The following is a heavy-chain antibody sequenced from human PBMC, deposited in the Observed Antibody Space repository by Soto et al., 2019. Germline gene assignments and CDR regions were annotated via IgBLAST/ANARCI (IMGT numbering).Heavy chain of an antibody. CDR3: ARDAAGSITGFFAH. J-gene: IGHJ4*02. Sequence: HVQLQESGPGLVKPSQTLSLNSTVSGASITRGGYFWNWIRQLPGKGLEWIGHTYYSGTTSSNPSFKSRVSISVDTSENLFSLTLTSVTAADTAIYYCARDAAGSITGFFAHWGQGILVTVSS. D-gene: IGHD6-25*01. V-gene: IGHV4-31*02. CDR1: GASITRGGYF. CDR2: TYYSGTT.